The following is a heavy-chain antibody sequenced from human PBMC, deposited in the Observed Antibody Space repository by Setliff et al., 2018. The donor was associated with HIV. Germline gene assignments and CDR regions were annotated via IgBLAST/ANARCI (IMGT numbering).Heavy chain of an antibody. CDR1: GSTSSTDA. Sequence: ASVKVSCKASGSTSSTDAISWVRQAPGQGLEWMGWISTYGGSTNYAQKFQVRVSLTTDTSTSTVNMELTNLRSDDTAVYYCARDGGPGSGWGDYSYYFSMDVWGKGTTVTVSS. J-gene: IGHJ6*03. D-gene: IGHD6-19*01. CDR2: ISTYGGST. CDR3: ARDGGPGSGWGDYSYYFSMDV. V-gene: IGHV1-18*01.